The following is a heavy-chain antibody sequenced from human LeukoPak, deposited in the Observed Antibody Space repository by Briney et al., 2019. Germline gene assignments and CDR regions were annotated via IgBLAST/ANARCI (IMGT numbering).Heavy chain of an antibody. V-gene: IGHV3-11*01. CDR2: ISSSGSTI. J-gene: IGHJ4*02. Sequence: GGSLRLSCAASGFTFSDYYMSWIRQAPGKGLEWVSYISSSGSTIYYADSVKGRFTISRDNAKNSLYLQMNSLRAEDTAVYYCVLMSAPGPTYYDFWSGYSFDYWGQGTLVTVSS. D-gene: IGHD3-3*01. CDR3: VLMSAPGPTYYDFWSGYSFDY. CDR1: GFTFSDYY.